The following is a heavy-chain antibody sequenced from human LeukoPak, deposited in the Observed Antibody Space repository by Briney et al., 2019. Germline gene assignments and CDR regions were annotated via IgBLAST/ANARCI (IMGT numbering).Heavy chain of an antibody. Sequence: ASVKVSCKASGYTFTSYAMHWVRQAPGQRLEWMGWINAGNGNTKYSQKFQGRVTMTRDTSTSTVYMELSSLRSEDTAVYYCARDQCSSSWYVLPYYYYGMDVWGQGTTVTVSS. CDR1: GYTFTSYA. J-gene: IGHJ6*02. V-gene: IGHV1-3*01. D-gene: IGHD6-13*01. CDR3: ARDQCSSSWYVLPYYYYGMDV. CDR2: INAGNGNT.